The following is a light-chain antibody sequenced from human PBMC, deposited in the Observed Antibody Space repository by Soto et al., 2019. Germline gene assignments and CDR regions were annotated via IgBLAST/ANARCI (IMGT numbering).Light chain of an antibody. J-gene: IGLJ2*01. CDR3: QAWDSSTVV. CDR1: KLGDKY. V-gene: IGLV3-1*01. CDR2: QDS. Sequence: SYELTQPPSVSXSXXXTXXXXXXXDKLGDKYACWYQQKPGQSPVLVIYQDSKRPSGIPERFSGSNSGNTATLTISGTQAMDEADYYCQAWDSSTVVFGGGTKVTVL.